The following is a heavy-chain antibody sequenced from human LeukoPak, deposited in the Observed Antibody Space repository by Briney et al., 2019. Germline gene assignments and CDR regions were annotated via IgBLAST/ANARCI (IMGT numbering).Heavy chain of an antibody. Sequence: ASVKVSCKASGYTFTGYYMHWVRQAPGQGLEWMGWINPNSGGTNYAQKFQGWVTMTRDTSISTAYMELSRLRSDDTAAYYCARGRGQQLVYFDYWGQGTLVTVSS. D-gene: IGHD6-13*01. V-gene: IGHV1-2*04. CDR2: INPNSGGT. CDR3: ARGRGQQLVYFDY. CDR1: GYTFTGYY. J-gene: IGHJ4*02.